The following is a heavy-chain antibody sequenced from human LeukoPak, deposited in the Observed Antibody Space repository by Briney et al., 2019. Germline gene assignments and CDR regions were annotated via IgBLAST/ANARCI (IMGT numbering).Heavy chain of an antibody. V-gene: IGHV3-15*01. Sequence: GGSLRLSCAASGFTFSYAWMNWVRQAPGKGLEWVGHIKRKTDGGTTDYAAPVKGRFTISRDDSKNTLYLQMSSLKTEDTAVYYCITGGGYDSFDYWGPGTLVTVSP. CDR1: GFTFSYAW. J-gene: IGHJ4*02. CDR2: IKRKTDGGTT. CDR3: ITGGGYDSFDY. D-gene: IGHD5-12*01.